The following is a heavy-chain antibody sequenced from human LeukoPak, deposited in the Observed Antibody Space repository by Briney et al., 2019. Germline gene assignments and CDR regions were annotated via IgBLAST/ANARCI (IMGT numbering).Heavy chain of an antibody. D-gene: IGHD3-10*02. CDR2: ISSSGSTI. Sequence: GGSLRLSCAASGFTFSSYEMNWVRQAPGEGLGWVLYISSSGSTIYYADSVKGRFTISRDNAKNSLYLQMNSLRAEDTAVYYCAELGITMIGGVWGKGTTVTISS. J-gene: IGHJ6*04. CDR1: GFTFSSYE. V-gene: IGHV3-48*03. CDR3: AELGITMIGGV.